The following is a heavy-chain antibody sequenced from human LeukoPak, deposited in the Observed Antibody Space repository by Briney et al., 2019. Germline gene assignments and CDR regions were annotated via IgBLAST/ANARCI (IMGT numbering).Heavy chain of an antibody. J-gene: IGHJ5*02. Sequence: PSETLSLTCTVSGYSISSGYYWGWIRQPPGKGLEWIGSIYHSGSTYYNPSLKSRVTISVDTSKNQFSLKLNSVTAADTAVYYCARDDGGEGGFDYGDYFNWFDPWGQGTLVTVSS. CDR2: IYHSGST. D-gene: IGHD4-17*01. V-gene: IGHV4-38-2*02. CDR3: ARDDGGEGGFDYGDYFNWFDP. CDR1: GYSISSGYY.